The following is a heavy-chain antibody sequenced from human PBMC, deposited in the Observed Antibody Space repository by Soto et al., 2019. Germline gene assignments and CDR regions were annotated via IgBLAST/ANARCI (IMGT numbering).Heavy chain of an antibody. D-gene: IGHD2-8*01. CDR1: GGSISTGGYY. V-gene: IGHV4-31*03. CDR2: MYSSGVT. CDR3: ATKPNGLYYFDY. J-gene: IGHJ4*02. Sequence: LSLTCTVSGGSISTGGYYWSWIRQHPGKGLEWIGYMYSSGVTYYDPSLKSRVTMSVDMSRNQFSLRLSSVTAADTALYYCATKPNGLYYFDYWGQGALVTVSS.